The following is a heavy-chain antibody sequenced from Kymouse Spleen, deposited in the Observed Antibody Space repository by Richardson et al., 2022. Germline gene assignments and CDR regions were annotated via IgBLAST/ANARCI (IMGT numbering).Heavy chain of an antibody. CDR3: ARYIAAAGVGYYFDY. J-gene: IGHJ4*02. Sequence: QVQLQQWGAGLLKPSETLSLTCAVYGGSFSGYYWSWIRQPPGKGLEWIGEINHSGSTNYNPSLKSRVTISVDTSKNQFSLKLSSVTAADTAVYYCARYIAAAGVGYYFDYWGQGTLVTVSS. CDR1: GGSFSGYY. CDR2: INHSGST. V-gene: IGHV4-34*01. D-gene: IGHD6-13*01.